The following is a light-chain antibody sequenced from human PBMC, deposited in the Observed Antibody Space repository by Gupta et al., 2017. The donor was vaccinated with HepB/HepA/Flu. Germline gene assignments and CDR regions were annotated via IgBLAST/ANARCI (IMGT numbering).Light chain of an antibody. Sequence: SYELTQPPSVSVSPGQTARITCSGDALPKQYAYWYQQKPGQAPVLVLYKDSERPSRIPGRFSGSSSGTTVTLTISGVQAEDEADYYCQSADSSGTRVFGGGTKLTVL. V-gene: IGLV3-25*03. CDR2: KDS. J-gene: IGLJ3*02. CDR1: ALPKQY. CDR3: QSADSSGTRV.